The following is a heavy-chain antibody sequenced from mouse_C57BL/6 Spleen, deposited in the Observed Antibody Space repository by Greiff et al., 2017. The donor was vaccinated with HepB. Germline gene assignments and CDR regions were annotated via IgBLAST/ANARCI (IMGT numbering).Heavy chain of an antibody. CDR2: IYPGDGDT. CDR3: ARPRYSNYVYAMDY. J-gene: IGHJ4*01. D-gene: IGHD2-5*01. Sequence: VKLMESGPELVKPGASVKISCKASGYAFSSSWMNWVKQRPGKGLEWIGRIYPGDGDTNYNGKFKGKATLTADKSSSTAYMQLSSLTSEDSAVYFCARPRYSNYVYAMDYWGQGTSVTVSS. CDR1: GYAFSSSW. V-gene: IGHV1-82*01.